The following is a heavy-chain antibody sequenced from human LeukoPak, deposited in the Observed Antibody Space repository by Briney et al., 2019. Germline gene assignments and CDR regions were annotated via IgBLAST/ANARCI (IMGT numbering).Heavy chain of an antibody. J-gene: IGHJ4*02. V-gene: IGHV3-23*01. CDR1: GFTFSSYA. CDR3: AKRRYCSSVSCHDFDH. D-gene: IGHD2-2*01. CDR2: ISAGGDSP. Sequence: GGSLRLSCAASGFTFSSYAISWVRQAPGQGLDWVSAISAGGDSPYYADSVQGRFSISRDNDNNTLYLQMNSLRAGDTAVYYCAKRRYCSSVSCHDFDHWGQGTLVTVSS.